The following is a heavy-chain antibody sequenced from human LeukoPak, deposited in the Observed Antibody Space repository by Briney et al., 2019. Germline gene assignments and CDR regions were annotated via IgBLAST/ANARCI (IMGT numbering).Heavy chain of an antibody. D-gene: IGHD3-10*01. J-gene: IGHJ6*04. CDR3: ARGRAMVRGYKVYYYYGMDV. Sequence: SETPSLTCAVYGGSFSGYYWSWIRQPPGKGLEWIGEINHSGSTNYNPSLKSRVTISVDTSKNQFSLKLSSVTAADTAVYYCARGRAMVRGYKVYYYYGMDVWGKGTTVTVSS. V-gene: IGHV4-34*01. CDR1: GGSFSGYY. CDR2: INHSGST.